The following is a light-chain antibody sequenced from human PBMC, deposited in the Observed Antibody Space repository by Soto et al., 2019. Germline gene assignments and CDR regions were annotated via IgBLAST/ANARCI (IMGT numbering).Light chain of an antibody. V-gene: IGKV4-1*01. Sequence: DIVMTQSPDSLAVSLGERATINCKSSQSVLYSSNNKNYLAWYQQKPGQPPKALIYWASTRESGVPDRFSGSGSGTDFTLTISSLQAEDVAIYYCQQYYDTPSTFGQGTKVDIK. J-gene: IGKJ1*01. CDR1: QSVLYSSNNKNY. CDR2: WAS. CDR3: QQYYDTPST.